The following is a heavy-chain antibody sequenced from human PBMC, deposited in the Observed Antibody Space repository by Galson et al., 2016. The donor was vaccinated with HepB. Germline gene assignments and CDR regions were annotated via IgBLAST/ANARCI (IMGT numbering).Heavy chain of an antibody. J-gene: IGHJ3*02. CDR1: GFILRDHY. Sequence: SLRLSCAASGFILRDHYMEWVRQAPGKGLEWVARSRNKARSYTTDYAASVKGRFAISRDDSKKTVYLQMSSLKTEDTAVYYCVRSYYYEAGSVGDCDIWGQGTMVTVSS. D-gene: IGHD2-21*01. CDR3: VRSYYYEAGSVGDCDI. V-gene: IGHV3-72*01. CDR2: SRNKARSYTT.